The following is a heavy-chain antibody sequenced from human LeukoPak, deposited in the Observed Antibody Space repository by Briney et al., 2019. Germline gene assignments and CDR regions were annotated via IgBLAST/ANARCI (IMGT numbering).Heavy chain of an antibody. CDR2: INPSGGST. D-gene: IGHD5-12*01. CDR3: ARSGYSGYDYLDY. V-gene: IGHV1-46*01. Sequence: ASVKVSCKASGYTFTSYYMHWVRQAPGQGLEWMGIINPSGGSTSYAQKFQGRVTMTRDASTSTVYMEQSSLRSEDTAVYYCARSGYSGYDYLDYWGQGTLVTVSS. CDR1: GYTFTSYY. J-gene: IGHJ4*02.